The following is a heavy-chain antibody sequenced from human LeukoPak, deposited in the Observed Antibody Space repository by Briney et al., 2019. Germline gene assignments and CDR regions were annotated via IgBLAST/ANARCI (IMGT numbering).Heavy chain of an antibody. Sequence: GGSLRLSCAASGFTFSSYAMSWVRQAPGKGLEWVSAISGSGGSTYYADSVKGRFAISRDNSKNTLYLQMNSLRAEDTAVYYCAKSPQWLVHGYWGQGTLVTVSS. J-gene: IGHJ4*02. CDR2: ISGSGGST. CDR3: AKSPQWLVHGY. CDR1: GFTFSSYA. V-gene: IGHV3-23*01. D-gene: IGHD6-19*01.